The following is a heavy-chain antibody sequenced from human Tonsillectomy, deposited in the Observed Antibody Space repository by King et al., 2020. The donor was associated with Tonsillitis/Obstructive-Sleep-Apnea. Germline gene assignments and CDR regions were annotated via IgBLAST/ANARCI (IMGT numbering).Heavy chain of an antibody. D-gene: IGHD2-8*01. J-gene: IGHJ6*03. CDR1: GGSISSSNW. CDR2: IYHSGST. V-gene: IGHV4-4*02. Sequence: VPLQESGPGLVKPSGTLSLTCAVSGGSISSSNWWSWVRQPPGKGLEWIGEIYHSGSTNYNPSLKSRVTISVDKSKNQFSLKLSSVTAADTAVYYCARDQAYCTNGVCYKYMDVWGKGTTVTVSS. CDR3: ARDQAYCTNGVCYKYMDV.